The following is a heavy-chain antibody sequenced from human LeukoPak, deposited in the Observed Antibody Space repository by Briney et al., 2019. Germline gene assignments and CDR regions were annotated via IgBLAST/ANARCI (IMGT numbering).Heavy chain of an antibody. V-gene: IGHV3-53*01. CDR2: IYSGGST. Sequence: GGSLRLSCAASGFTVSSNYMSWVRQAPGKGLEWVSVIYSGGSTYYADSVKGRFTISRDNSKNTLYLQMNSLRAEDTAVYYCAKTYYYDSSGYSPHFDYWGQGTLVTISS. CDR3: AKTYYYDSSGYSPHFDY. J-gene: IGHJ4*02. CDR1: GFTVSSNY. D-gene: IGHD3-22*01.